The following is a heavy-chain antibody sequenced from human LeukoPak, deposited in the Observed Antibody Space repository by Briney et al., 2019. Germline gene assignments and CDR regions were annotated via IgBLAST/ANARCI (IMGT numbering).Heavy chain of an antibody. J-gene: IGHJ4*02. CDR3: TRGSYGDYEY. Sequence: GGSLRLSCSASGFTFSSYNMNWVRQAPGKGLEWVSAIYHSSTYIYYADSVKGRFTISRDNAKNSLYLQMNSLRAEDTAVYYCTRGSYGDYEYWGQGTLVTVSS. V-gene: IGHV3-21*01. D-gene: IGHD4-17*01. CDR1: GFTFSSYN. CDR2: IYHSSTYI.